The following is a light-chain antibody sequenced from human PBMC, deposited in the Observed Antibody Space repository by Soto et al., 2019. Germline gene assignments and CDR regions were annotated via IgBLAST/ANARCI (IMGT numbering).Light chain of an antibody. V-gene: IGLV1-36*01. CDR3: AAWDDSLNAYV. Sequence: QSVLTQAPSVSEAPRQRVTISCSGSSSNIGTNAVTWYQQLPGKAPELLIYYDDLLPSGVSDRFSGSKSGTSASLAISGLQSEDEADYYCAAWDDSLNAYVFGTGTQLTVL. CDR2: YDD. J-gene: IGLJ1*01. CDR1: SSNIGTNA.